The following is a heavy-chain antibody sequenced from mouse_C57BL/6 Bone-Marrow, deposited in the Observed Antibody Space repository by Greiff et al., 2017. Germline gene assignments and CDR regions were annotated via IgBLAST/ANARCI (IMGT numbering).Heavy chain of an antibody. CDR2: FYPGSGSI. J-gene: IGHJ1*03. D-gene: IGHD2-4*01. V-gene: IGHV1-62-2*01. Sequence: VQLQQSGAELVKPGASVTLSCKASGYTFTEYTIHWVKQRSGKGLEWRGWFYPGSGSIKYNEKFKDKATLTADKSSSTVYVELSRLTSEDAAVYFCARHEEAPYEYDSYWYFDVWGTGTTVTVSS. CDR3: ARHEEAPYEYDSYWYFDV. CDR1: GYTFTEYT.